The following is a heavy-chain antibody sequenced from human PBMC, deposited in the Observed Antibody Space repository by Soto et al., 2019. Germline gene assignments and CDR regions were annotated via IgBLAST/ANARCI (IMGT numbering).Heavy chain of an antibody. CDR3: TRDCVDYYGSGNYYPRCDR. Sequence: GGSLRLSCAGTGFTFSSYWIHWVRQAPGKGLEWVSRINSDGRTTNYADSVKGRFTISRDNAKNTLYLQMNSLRDEDTAVYYCTRDCVDYYGSGNYYPRCDRWGQGARVTVSS. D-gene: IGHD3-10*01. V-gene: IGHV3-74*01. J-gene: IGHJ4*02. CDR1: GFTFSSYW. CDR2: INSDGRTT.